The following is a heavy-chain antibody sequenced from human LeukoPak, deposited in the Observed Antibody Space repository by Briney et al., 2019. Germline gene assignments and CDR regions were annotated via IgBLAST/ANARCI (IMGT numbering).Heavy chain of an antibody. Sequence: GASLRLSCAASGFTFSSYAMSWVRQAPGKGLEWVSAISGSGGSTYYADSVKGRFTISRDNSKNTLYLQMNSLRAEDTAVYYCAKAEGHGDYYFDCWGQGTLVTVSS. V-gene: IGHV3-23*01. CDR1: GFTFSSYA. CDR3: AKAEGHGDYYFDC. D-gene: IGHD4-17*01. J-gene: IGHJ4*02. CDR2: ISGSGGST.